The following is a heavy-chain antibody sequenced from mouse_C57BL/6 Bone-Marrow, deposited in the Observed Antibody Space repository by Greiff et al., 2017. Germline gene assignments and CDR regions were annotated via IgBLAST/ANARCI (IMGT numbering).Heavy chain of an antibody. CDR1: GYTFTSYW. CDR3: ARYYYGSSYWFAY. Sequence: VKLMEPGAELVKPGASVKLSCKASGYTFTSYWMHWVKQRPGRGLEWIGRIDPNSGGTKYNEKFKSKATLTVDKPSSTAYMQLSSLTSEDSAVYYCARYYYGSSYWFAYWGQGTLVTVSA. D-gene: IGHD1-1*01. V-gene: IGHV1-72*01. CDR2: IDPNSGGT. J-gene: IGHJ3*01.